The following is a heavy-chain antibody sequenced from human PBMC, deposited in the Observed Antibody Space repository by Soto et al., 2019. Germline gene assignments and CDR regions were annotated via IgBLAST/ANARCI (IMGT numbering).Heavy chain of an antibody. J-gene: IGHJ4*02. D-gene: IGHD6-19*01. CDR3: ARSSSGWYENY. CDR2: IYYSGST. CDR1: GGSMSSYY. Sequence: QVQLQESGPGLVKPSETLSLTCTVSGGSMSSYYWSWIRQPPRKGLEWIGYIYYSGSTSYNPSLKSRVTISVDTSKNQFSLKLSSVTTTDTAVYYCARSSSGWYENYWGQGTLVTVSS. V-gene: IGHV4-59*01.